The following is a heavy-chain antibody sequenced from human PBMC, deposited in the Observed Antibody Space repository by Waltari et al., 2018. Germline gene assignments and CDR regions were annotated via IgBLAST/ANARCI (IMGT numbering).Heavy chain of an antibody. V-gene: IGHV4-38-2*02. J-gene: IGHJ5*02. CDR1: GYSISSGYY. CDR2: IYHSGIT. D-gene: IGHD6-13*01. CDR3: AREPGIAAAGTDWFDP. Sequence: QVQLQESGPGMVKPSETLSLTCAVSGYSISSGYYWGWIRQAPGKGLEWIGRIYHSGITYYNPSLKSRFTISVDTSKTQFSLKLSSVTAADTAVYYCAREPGIAAAGTDWFDPWGQGTLVTVSS.